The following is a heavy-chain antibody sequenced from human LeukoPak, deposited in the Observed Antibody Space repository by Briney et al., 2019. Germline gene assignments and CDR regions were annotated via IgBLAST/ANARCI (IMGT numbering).Heavy chain of an antibody. Sequence: SVKVSCKPSGYTFTGYYMHWVRQAPGQGLEWMGGIIPIFGTANYAQKFQGRVTITTDESTSTAYMELSSLRSEDTAVYYCARGSSGWYRYYFDYWGQGTLVTVSS. J-gene: IGHJ4*02. V-gene: IGHV1-69*05. CDR1: GYTFTGYY. CDR2: IIPIFGTA. CDR3: ARGSSGWYRYYFDY. D-gene: IGHD6-19*01.